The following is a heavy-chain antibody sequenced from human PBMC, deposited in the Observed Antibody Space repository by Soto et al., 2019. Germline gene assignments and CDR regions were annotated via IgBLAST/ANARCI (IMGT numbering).Heavy chain of an antibody. CDR3: ARGYCSGGSCYGDTNYYYYGMDV. Sequence: VASVKVSCKASGYTFTSYAMHWVRQAPGQRLEWMGWINAGNGNTKYSQKFQGRVTITRDTSASTAYMELSSLRSEDTAVYYCARGYCSGGSCYGDTNYYYYGMDVWGQGTTVTVS. D-gene: IGHD2-15*01. CDR2: INAGNGNT. V-gene: IGHV1-3*01. J-gene: IGHJ6*02. CDR1: GYTFTSYA.